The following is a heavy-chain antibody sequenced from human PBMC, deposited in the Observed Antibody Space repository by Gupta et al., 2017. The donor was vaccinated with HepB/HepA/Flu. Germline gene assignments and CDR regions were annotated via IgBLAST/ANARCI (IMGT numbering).Heavy chain of an antibody. CDR1: GGSISSSSYY. J-gene: IGHJ4*02. Sequence: QLQLQESGPGLVKPSETLSLTCTVSGGSISSSSYYWGWLRQPPGKGLEWIGSIYYSGSTYYNPSLKSRVTISVDTSKNQFSLKLSSVTAADTAVYYCARRARGLRGSGSYFVYWGQGTLVTVSS. V-gene: IGHV4-39*01. CDR3: ARRARGLRGSGSYFVY. CDR2: IYYSGST. D-gene: IGHD3-10*01.